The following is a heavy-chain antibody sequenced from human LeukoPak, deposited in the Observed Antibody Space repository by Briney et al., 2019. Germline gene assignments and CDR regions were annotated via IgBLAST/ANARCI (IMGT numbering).Heavy chain of an antibody. J-gene: IGHJ5*02. CDR3: AREAPTGYYGSEHAPGWFHP. V-gene: IGHV1-18*01. CDR2: FSAYNGNT. Sequence: ASVKVSCKASGYTFTSYGISWVRQAPGQGLEWRGWFSAYNGNTNYAQKLKGRVTMTTDTSTSTAYMELRSLRSDDTAVYYCAREAPTGYYGSEHAPGWFHPWGQGTLVTVSS. D-gene: IGHD3-10*01. CDR1: GYTFTSYG.